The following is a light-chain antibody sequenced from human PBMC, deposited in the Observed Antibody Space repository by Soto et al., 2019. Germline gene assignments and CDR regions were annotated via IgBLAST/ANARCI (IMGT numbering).Light chain of an antibody. V-gene: IGKV3-20*01. CDR2: DAS. CDR3: QQYGSSGT. J-gene: IGKJ1*01. Sequence: EIVLTQSPATLSLSPGERATLSCRASQSVSNNYLAWYQQKPGQDPRLLIYDASTRATGIPARFSGSGSGTEFTLTISSLQSEDFAVYYCQQYGSSGTFGQGTKVDIK. CDR1: QSVSNNY.